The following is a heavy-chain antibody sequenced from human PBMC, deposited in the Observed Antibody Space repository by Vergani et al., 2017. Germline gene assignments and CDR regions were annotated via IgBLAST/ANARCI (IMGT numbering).Heavy chain of an antibody. J-gene: IGHJ6*04. Sequence: VQLVQSGAEVKKPGASVKVSCTASGYTFTDYYIHWVRQAPGQGLEWMAWINPKGGATNSVQKFQGRVTMTRDTSISTVYTALSSLRLEDTAVYYCARGGSSRRNGEYDYYGVEDWGGGTTVIVFS. V-gene: IGHV1-2*02. CDR1: GYTFTDYY. CDR3: ARGGSSRRNGEYDYYGVED. D-gene: IGHD3-16*01. CDR2: INPKGGAT.